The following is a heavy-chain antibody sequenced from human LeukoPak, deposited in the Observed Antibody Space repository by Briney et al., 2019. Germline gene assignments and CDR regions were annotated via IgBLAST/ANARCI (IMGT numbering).Heavy chain of an antibody. J-gene: IGHJ3*02. CDR2: IIPTFGTA. CDR1: GGTFSSYA. V-gene: IGHV1-69*13. Sequence: GASVKVSCKASGGTFSSYAISWVRQAPGQGLEWMGGIIPTFGTANYAQKFQGRVTITADESTSTAYMELSSLRSEDTAVYYCARAPPPYYYDSSGYYYGTAFDIWGQGAMVTVSS. D-gene: IGHD3-22*01. CDR3: ARAPPPYYYDSSGYYYGTAFDI.